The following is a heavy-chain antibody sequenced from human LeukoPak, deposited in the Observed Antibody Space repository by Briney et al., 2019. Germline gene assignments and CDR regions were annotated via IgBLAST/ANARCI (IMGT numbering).Heavy chain of an antibody. J-gene: IGHJ4*02. V-gene: IGHV3-23*01. Sequence: GGSLRLSCAASGFTFSSYAMSWVRQAPGKGLEWVSAISGSGGSTYYADSVKGRFTISRDNSKNTLYLQMNSLRAEDTAVYYCAKHSSGWYGPGEKPFDYWGQGTLVTVSS. CDR1: GFTFSSYA. D-gene: IGHD6-19*01. CDR3: AKHSSGWYGPGEKPFDY. CDR2: ISGSGGST.